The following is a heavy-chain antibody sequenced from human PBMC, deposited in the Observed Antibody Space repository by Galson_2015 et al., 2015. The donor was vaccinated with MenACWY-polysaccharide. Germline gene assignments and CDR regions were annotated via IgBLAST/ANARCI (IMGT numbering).Heavy chain of an antibody. Sequence: SLRLSCAVSGFRVRSHDMFWVRKRPGLGLEWVFAIGSADDTYYRGPVGGRLTIPREAATNSLVLQMYNVRAGDTAVYYCARGMGTDTYGLAFDYWGQGIQVTVSS. D-gene: IGHD4-17*01. J-gene: IGHJ4*02. V-gene: IGHV3-13*01. CDR3: ARGMGTDTYGLAFDY. CDR1: GFRVRSHD. CDR2: IGSADDT.